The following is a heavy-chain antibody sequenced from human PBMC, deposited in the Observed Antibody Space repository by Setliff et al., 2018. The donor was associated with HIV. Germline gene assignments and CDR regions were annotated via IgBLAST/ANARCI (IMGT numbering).Heavy chain of an antibody. Sequence: ASVKVSCKASGYTFTDYYIHWVRQAPGQGLEWMGWINPNSSDTNYAQKFQGRVTMTRDTSTSTAYMDLSRLRSDDTAVYYCARRVPPIPSGDLDYWGQGTLVTVS. CDR1: GYTFTDYY. V-gene: IGHV1-2*02. CDR2: INPNSSDT. D-gene: IGHD4-17*01. CDR3: ARRVPPIPSGDLDY. J-gene: IGHJ4*02.